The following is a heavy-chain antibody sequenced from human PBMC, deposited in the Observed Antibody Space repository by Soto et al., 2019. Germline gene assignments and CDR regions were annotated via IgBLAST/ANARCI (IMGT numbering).Heavy chain of an antibody. CDR2: INPNSGGT. Sequence: ASVKVSCKASGYTFTGYYMHWVRQAPGQGLEWMGWINPNSGGTNYAQKFQGWVTMTRDTSISTAYMELSRLRSDDTAVYYCARTPEHRGDYFDYWGQGTLVTVSS. V-gene: IGHV1-2*04. J-gene: IGHJ4*02. D-gene: IGHD1-26*01. CDR1: GYTFTGYY. CDR3: ARTPEHRGDYFDY.